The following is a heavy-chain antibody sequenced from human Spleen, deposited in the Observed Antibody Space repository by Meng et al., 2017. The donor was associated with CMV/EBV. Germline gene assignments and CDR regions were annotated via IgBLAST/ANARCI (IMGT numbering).Heavy chain of an antibody. J-gene: IGHJ5*02. V-gene: IGHV4-30-4*08. CDR1: IGDGDCY. Sequence: IGDGDCYWGWVRQPPGKGLEWIGYIHNSGTTYYNPSLKSRVTISKDTSKNDFSLKLSSVTAADTAVYFCARGYCTDGECYRQGDAFDPWGQGTLVTVSS. CDR3: ARGYCTDGECYRQGDAFDP. D-gene: IGHD2-8*01. CDR2: IHNSGTT.